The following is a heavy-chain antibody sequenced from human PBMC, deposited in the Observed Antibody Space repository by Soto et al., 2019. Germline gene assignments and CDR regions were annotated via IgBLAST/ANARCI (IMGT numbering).Heavy chain of an antibody. CDR3: AKDLYYGSGSFISPSYYFDY. D-gene: IGHD3-10*01. V-gene: IGHV3-9*01. CDR1: GFTFDDYA. CDR2: ISWNSGSI. Sequence: PGGSLRLSCAASGFTFDDYAMHWVRQAPGKGLEWVSGISWNSGSIGYADSVKGRFTISRDNAKNSLYLQMNSLRAEDTALYYCAKDLYYGSGSFISPSYYFDYWGQGTLVTVSS. J-gene: IGHJ4*02.